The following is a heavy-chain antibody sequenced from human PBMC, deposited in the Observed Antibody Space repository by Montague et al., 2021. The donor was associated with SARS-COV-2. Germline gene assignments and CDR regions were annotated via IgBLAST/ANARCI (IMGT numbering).Heavy chain of an antibody. Sequence: SETLSLTCTVSGGSISSSSYYWGWIRQPPGKGLEWIGSIYYSGSTYYNPSFKSRVTISVDTSKNQFPLKLSSVTAADTAVYYCAGRGVRYSSSWYSYWFDPWGQGTLVTVSS. CDR3: AGRGVRYSSSWYSYWFDP. CDR2: IYYSGST. D-gene: IGHD6-13*01. CDR1: GGSISSSSYY. V-gene: IGHV4-39*01. J-gene: IGHJ5*02.